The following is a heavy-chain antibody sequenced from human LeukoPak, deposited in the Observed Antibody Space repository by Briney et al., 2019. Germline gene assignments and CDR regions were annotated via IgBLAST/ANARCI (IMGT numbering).Heavy chain of an antibody. CDR2: ISAYNGNT. CDR3: ARLDSSSWYRDYYYYYMDV. CDR1: GYTLTSYG. J-gene: IGHJ6*03. D-gene: IGHD6-13*01. Sequence: ASVKVSCKASGYTLTSYGISWVRQAPGQGLEWMGWISAYNGNTNYAQKLQGRVTMTTDTSTSTAYMELRSLRSDDTAVYYCARLDSSSWYRDYYYYYMDVWGKGTTVTVSS. V-gene: IGHV1-18*01.